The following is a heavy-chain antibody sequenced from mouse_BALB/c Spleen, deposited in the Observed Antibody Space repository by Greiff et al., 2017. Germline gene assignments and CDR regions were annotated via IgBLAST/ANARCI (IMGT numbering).Heavy chain of an antibody. CDR1: GFTFSSFG. J-gene: IGHJ2*01. D-gene: IGHD1-2*01. CDR2: ISSGSSTI. V-gene: IGHV5-17*02. Sequence: EVKLMESGGGLVQPGGSRKLSCAASGFTFSSFGMHWVRQAPEKGLEWVAYISSGSSTIYYADTVKGRFTISRDNPKNTLFLQMTSLRSEDTAMYYCAREFTTAGYFDYWGQGTTLTVSS. CDR3: AREFTTAGYFDY.